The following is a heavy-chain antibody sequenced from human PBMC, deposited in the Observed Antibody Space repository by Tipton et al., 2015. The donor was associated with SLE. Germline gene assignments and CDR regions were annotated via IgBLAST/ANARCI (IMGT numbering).Heavy chain of an antibody. J-gene: IGHJ3*02. CDR2: INHSGST. D-gene: IGHD6-13*01. CDR1: GGSFSGYY. V-gene: IGHV4-34*01. Sequence: LRLSCAVYGGSFSGYYWSWIRQPPGKGLEWIGEINHSGSTNYNPSLKSRVTISVDTSKNQFSPKLSSVTAADTAVYYCARGGRAPLRSSWSNAFDIWGQGTTVTVSS. CDR3: ARGGRAPLRSSWSNAFDI.